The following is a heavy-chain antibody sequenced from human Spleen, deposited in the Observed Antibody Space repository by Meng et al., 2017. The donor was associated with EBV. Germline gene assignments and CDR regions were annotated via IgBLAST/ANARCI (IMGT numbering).Heavy chain of an antibody. V-gene: IGHV4-4*02. CDR2: THHGGNT. CDR1: GGSITSTNW. CDR3: ASHLVTPGTRGFDH. J-gene: IGHJ4*02. D-gene: IGHD6-13*01. Sequence: QVQAQESGPGLVKPSETLSLTCVVSGGSITSTNWWSWVRQPPGKGLEWIGETHHGGNTNYNTSLQSRVTISVDKSKSQFSLQLTSVTAADTALYYCASHLVTPGTRGFDHWGPGILVTVSS.